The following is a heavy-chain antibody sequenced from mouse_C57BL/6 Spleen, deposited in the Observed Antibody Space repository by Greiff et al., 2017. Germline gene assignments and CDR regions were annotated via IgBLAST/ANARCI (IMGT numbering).Heavy chain of an antibody. D-gene: IGHD4-1*01. CDR2: INPNNGGT. J-gene: IGHJ2*01. CDR1: GYTFTDYY. CDR3: RRRLGESDY. V-gene: IGHV1-26*01. Sequence: VQLQQPGPELVKPGASVKISCKASGYTFTDYYMNWVKQSHGKSLEWIGDINPNNGGTSYNQKFKGKATLTVDKSSSTAYMELRSLTSEDSAVYYCRRRLGESDYWGQGTTLTVSS.